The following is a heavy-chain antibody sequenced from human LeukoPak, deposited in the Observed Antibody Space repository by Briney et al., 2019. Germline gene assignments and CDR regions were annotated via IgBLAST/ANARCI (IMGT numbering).Heavy chain of an antibody. D-gene: IGHD1-26*01. V-gene: IGHV1-8*01. CDR2: MNPNSGNT. Sequence: GASVKVSCKASGYTFTSYDINWVRQATGQGLEWMGWMNPNSGNTGYAQKFQGRVTMTRNTSISTAYMELSSLRSEDTAVYYCARIYRGSNVYSYTYMDVWGKGPTVTVS. CDR3: ARIYRGSNVYSYTYMDV. CDR1: GYTFTSYD. J-gene: IGHJ6*03.